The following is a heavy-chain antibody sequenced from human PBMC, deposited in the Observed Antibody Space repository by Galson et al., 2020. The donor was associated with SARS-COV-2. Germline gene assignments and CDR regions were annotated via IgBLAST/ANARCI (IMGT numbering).Heavy chain of an antibody. V-gene: IGHV3-20*04. CDR3: ARGRSFWDAGDYITSDY. CDR1: GFTFDDFG. CDR2: ITWNGDKT. Sequence: GGSLRLSCAASGFTFDDFGMSWVRQPPGKGLEWVSGITWNGDKTGYADSVTGRFTISRDKGKDSLYLQMNNLTVDDTACYYCARGRSFWDAGDYITSDYWGQGVLVTVAS. J-gene: IGHJ4*02. D-gene: IGHD4-17*01.